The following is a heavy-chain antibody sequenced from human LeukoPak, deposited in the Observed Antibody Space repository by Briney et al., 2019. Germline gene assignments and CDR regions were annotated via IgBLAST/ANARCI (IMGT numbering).Heavy chain of an antibody. CDR1: GFTFSSYD. CDR3: ARGASHAFYI. V-gene: IGHV3-33*01. CDR2: IWYDGSNK. Sequence: GGSLRLSCAASGFTFSSYDMHWVRQAPGKGLEWVALIWYDGSNKNYADSVKGRFTISRDNSKNTLFLQMNSLRAEDTAVYYWARGASHAFYIWGQGTMVTVSS. J-gene: IGHJ3*02.